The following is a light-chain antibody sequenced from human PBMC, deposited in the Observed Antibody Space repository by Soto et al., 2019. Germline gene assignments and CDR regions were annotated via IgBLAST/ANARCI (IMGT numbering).Light chain of an antibody. J-gene: IGLJ1*01. CDR1: SSDVGSYHL. Sequence: QSALTQPASVSGSPGQSITISCTGTSSDVGSYHLVSWYQHHPGKAPKLMIYEGSKRPSGVSNRFSGSKSGNTASLTISGLQAEEEADYYCCSYAGSSTFVFGTGTKVTVL. V-gene: IGLV2-23*01. CDR3: CSYAGSSTFV. CDR2: EGS.